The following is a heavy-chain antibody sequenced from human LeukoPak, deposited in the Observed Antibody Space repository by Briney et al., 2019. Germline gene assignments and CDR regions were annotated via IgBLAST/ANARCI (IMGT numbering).Heavy chain of an antibody. Sequence: PSETLSLTCSVSGGPVTEYYWSWIRQPPGKGLEWIGYTYHTGSTNYSPSLKSRVTMSVDVSRNQFSLKLVSVTAADTAVYYCARDRGSTGYYYLDSWGQGILVTVSS. CDR2: TYHTGST. D-gene: IGHD1-26*01. J-gene: IGHJ4*02. V-gene: IGHV4-59*02. CDR1: GGPVTEYY. CDR3: ARDRGSTGYYYLDS.